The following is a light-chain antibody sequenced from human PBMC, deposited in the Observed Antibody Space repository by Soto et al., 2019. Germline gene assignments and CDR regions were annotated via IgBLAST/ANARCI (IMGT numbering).Light chain of an antibody. J-gene: IGLJ3*02. Sequence: QSVLTQPPSVSGAPGQRVTFSCTGGTSNIGAGYDVHWYQQLPGTAPKLLMFGNNNRPSEVPDRFSGSKSGTSVSLAITGRQTEDEADYYCQSYDTSLSAWVFGGGTKLTVL. V-gene: IGLV1-40*01. CDR1: TSNIGAGYD. CDR3: QSYDTSLSAWV. CDR2: GNN.